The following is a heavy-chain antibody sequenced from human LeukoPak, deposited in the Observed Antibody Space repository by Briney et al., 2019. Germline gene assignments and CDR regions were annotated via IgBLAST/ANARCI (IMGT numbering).Heavy chain of an antibody. V-gene: IGHV3-64D*06. CDR3: VSRYFDWSYNYYGMDV. D-gene: IGHD3-9*01. Sequence: GGSLRLSCSASGFTFSSYAMHWVRQATGKGLEYVSAISSSGGSTYYADSVKGRFTISRDNSKNTLYLQMSSLRAEDTAVYYCVSRYFDWSYNYYGMDVWGKGTTVTVSS. J-gene: IGHJ6*04. CDR1: GFTFSSYA. CDR2: ISSSGGST.